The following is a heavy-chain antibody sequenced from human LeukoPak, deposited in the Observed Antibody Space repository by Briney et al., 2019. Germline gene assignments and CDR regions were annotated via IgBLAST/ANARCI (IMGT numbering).Heavy chain of an antibody. CDR3: ARGYSSGWLFDY. J-gene: IGHJ4*02. CDR2: IYTSGST. CDR1: GGSISSYY. V-gene: IGHV4-4*07. Sequence: SETLSLTCTVSGGSISSYYWSWIRPPAGKGLEWIGRIYTSGSTNYNPSLKSRVTMSVDTSKNQFSLKLSSVTAADTAVCYCARGYSSGWLFDYWGRGTLVTVSS. D-gene: IGHD6-19*01.